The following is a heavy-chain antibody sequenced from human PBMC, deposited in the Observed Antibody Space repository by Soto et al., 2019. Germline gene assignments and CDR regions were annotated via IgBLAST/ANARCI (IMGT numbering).Heavy chain of an antibody. D-gene: IGHD6-19*01. CDR2: INSDGSST. CDR3: ARKRQWLGQFDP. Sequence: GGSLGLSCAASGFTFSSYWMHWVRQAPGKGLVWISRINSDGSSTSYADSVKGRFTISRDNAKNTLYLQMNSLRAEDTAVYYCARKRQWLGQFDPWGQGTLVTVSS. V-gene: IGHV3-74*01. J-gene: IGHJ5*02. CDR1: GFTFSSYW.